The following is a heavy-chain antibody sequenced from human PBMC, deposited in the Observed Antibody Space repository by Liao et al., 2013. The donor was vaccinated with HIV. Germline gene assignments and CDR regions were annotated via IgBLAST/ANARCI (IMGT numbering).Heavy chain of an antibody. J-gene: IGHJ4*02. CDR2: IYTSGST. D-gene: IGHD3-10*01. V-gene: IGHV4-61*02. CDR3: AREILLWFGELKGEWPLFDY. CDR1: GGSISSGSYY. Sequence: QVQLQESGPGLVKPSQTLSLTCTVSGGSISSGSYYWSWIRQPAGKGLEWIGRIYTSGSTNYNPSLKSRVTISVDTSKNQFSLKLSSVTAADTAVYYCAREILLWFGELKGEWPLFDYWGPGNPGHRLL.